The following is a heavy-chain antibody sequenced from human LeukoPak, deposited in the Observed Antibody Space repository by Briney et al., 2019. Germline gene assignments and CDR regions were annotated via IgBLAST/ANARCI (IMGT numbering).Heavy chain of an antibody. J-gene: IGHJ4*02. CDR3: ARGLLAAAGIDY. D-gene: IGHD6-13*01. Sequence: GGSLRLSCAASGFTFSTYWMTWVRQAPGKGPEWVANIKQDGSEKNYVDSVKGRFTISRDNAKNSLYLQMNSLRAEDTAVYYCARGLLAAAGIDYWGQGALVTVSS. CDR1: GFTFSTYW. V-gene: IGHV3-7*04. CDR2: IKQDGSEK.